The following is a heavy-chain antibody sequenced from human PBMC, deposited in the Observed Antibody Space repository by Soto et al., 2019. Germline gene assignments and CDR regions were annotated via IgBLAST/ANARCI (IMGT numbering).Heavy chain of an antibody. CDR1: GGSFSGYY. CDR2: INHSGST. D-gene: IGHD3-16*01. V-gene: IGHV4-34*01. CDR3: AWGHYYYYGMDV. J-gene: IGHJ6*02. Sequence: PSETLSLTCAVYGGSFSGYYWSWIRQPPGKGLEWIGEINHSGSTNYNPSLKSRVTISVDTSKNQSSLKLSSVTAADTAVYYCAWGHYYYYGMDVWGQGTTVTVSS.